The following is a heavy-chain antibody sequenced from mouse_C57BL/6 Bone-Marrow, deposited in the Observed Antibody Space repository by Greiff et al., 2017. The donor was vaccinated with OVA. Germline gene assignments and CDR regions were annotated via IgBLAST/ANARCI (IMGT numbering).Heavy chain of an antibody. V-gene: IGHV5-4*01. CDR1: GFTFSSYA. CDR2: ISDGGSYT. J-gene: IGHJ2*01. Sequence: EVQGVESGGGLVKPGGSLKLSCAASGFTFSSYAMSWVRQTPEKRLEWVATISDGGSYTYYPDNVKGRFTISRDNAKNNLYLQMSHLKSEDTAMYYCARDRGSSGYRYFDYWGQGTTLTVSS. D-gene: IGHD3-2*02. CDR3: ARDRGSSGYRYFDY.